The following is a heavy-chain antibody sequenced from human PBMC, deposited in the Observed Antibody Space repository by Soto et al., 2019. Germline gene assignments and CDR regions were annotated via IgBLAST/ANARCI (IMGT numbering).Heavy chain of an antibody. CDR2: IYYSGST. Sequence: PSETLSLTCTVSGGSVSSGSYYWSWIRQPPGKGLEWIGYIYYSGSTNYNPSLKSRVTISVDTSKNQFSLKLSSVTAAATAVYYCARGGTMLVDYYFDYWGQGTLVTVSS. D-gene: IGHD3-22*01. CDR1: GGSVSSGSYY. CDR3: ARGGTMLVDYYFDY. J-gene: IGHJ4*02. V-gene: IGHV4-61*01.